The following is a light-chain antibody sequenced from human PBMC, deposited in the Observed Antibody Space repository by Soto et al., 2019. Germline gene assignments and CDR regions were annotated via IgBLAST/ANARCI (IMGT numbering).Light chain of an antibody. Sequence: DIQMTQSPSTLSASVGDRVTIPCRASQSISYWLAWYQQKPGRAPKLLIFDASSLESGVPSRFSGSGSGTEFTLTISSLQPDDFATYYCQQYNSYWTFGQGTKVDI. V-gene: IGKV1-5*01. J-gene: IGKJ1*01. CDR1: QSISYW. CDR3: QQYNSYWT. CDR2: DAS.